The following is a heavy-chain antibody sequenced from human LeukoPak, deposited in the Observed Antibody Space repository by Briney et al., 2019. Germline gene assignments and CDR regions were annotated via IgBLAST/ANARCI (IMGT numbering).Heavy chain of an antibody. CDR3: ARGRYGDYERYFDY. CDR2: INHSGST. CDR1: GGSFRGYY. D-gene: IGHD4-17*01. V-gene: IGHV4-34*01. Sequence: SETLSLTCAVYGGSFRGYYWSWIRQAPGKGLEWIGEINHSGSTNYNPSLKSRVTIAVDTPNDQFSLKLSAVTAADTAVYSCARGRYGDYERYFDYWGQGTLVTVSS. J-gene: IGHJ4*02.